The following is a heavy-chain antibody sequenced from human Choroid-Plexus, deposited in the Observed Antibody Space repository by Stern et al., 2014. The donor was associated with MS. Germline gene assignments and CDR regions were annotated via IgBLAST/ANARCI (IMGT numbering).Heavy chain of an antibody. CDR2: VSYDGSNK. CDR3: AKDRHYLTYFFDH. D-gene: IGHD2/OR15-2a*01. V-gene: IGHV3-30*18. J-gene: IGHJ5*02. Sequence: VQLVQSGGGVVQPGRPLRLSCVASGFTFGSCAMHWVRQAPGKGLEWGAGVSYDGSNKYYADSVKGRFTISRDNSQNTLYMQMSSLRPEDTAVYYCAKDRHYLTYFFDHWGQGSLFTVSS. CDR1: GFTFGSCA.